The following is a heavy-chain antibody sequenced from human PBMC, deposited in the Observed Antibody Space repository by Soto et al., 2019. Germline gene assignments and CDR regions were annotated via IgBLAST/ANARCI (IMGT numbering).Heavy chain of an antibody. V-gene: IGHV3-74*01. D-gene: IGHD3-10*01. J-gene: IGHJ4*02. CDR3: TRDIGGWGAY. CDR2: INEDGRII. Sequence: VQLVESGGGLVQPGGSLRLSCAASGFTFSNFWMHWVRQVPGKGLMWVSRINEDGRIINYADSVKGRFTISRDNARVALYLERNRLRAEDTAIYYCTRDIGGWGAYWGQGALVTVSS. CDR1: GFTFSNFW.